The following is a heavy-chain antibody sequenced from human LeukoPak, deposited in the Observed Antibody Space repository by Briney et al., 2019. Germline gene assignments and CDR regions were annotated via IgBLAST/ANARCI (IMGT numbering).Heavy chain of an antibody. D-gene: IGHD6-13*01. CDR3: AKAAYSSGWYGDWFDP. CDR2: ISGSGGST. CDR1: GFTFSSYA. V-gene: IGHV3-23*01. Sequence: GGSLRLSCAASGFTFSSYAMSWVRQAPGKGLEWVSAISGSGGSTYYADSVKGRFTISRDNSKNTLYLQMNSLRAEDTAVYYCAKAAYSSGWYGDWFDPWGQGTLVTVSS. J-gene: IGHJ5*02.